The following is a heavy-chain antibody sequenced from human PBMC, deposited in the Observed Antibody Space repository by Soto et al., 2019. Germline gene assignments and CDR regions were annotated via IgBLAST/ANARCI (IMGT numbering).Heavy chain of an antibody. D-gene: IGHD1-26*01. CDR2: IIPIIGIA. CDR1: GGTFSSYI. V-gene: IGHV1-69*02. CDR3: ARGSGGGFHY. Sequence: QVQLVQSGAEVKKPGSSVKVSCKASGGTFSSYIISWVRQAPGQGPEWMGRIIPIIGIANYAQKFKGTVTITADKSTSTAYMELSSLRCEDTTVYYCARGSGGGFHYWGQGTLVTVSS. J-gene: IGHJ4*02.